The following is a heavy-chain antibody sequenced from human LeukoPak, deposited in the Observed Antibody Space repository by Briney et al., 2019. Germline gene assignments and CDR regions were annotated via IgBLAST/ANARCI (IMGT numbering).Heavy chain of an antibody. J-gene: IGHJ4*02. CDR1: GFTFSNSG. D-gene: IGHD6-19*01. CDR3: ARDLKRGYSSGRYSWGTGSSNDY. Sequence: ASVKVSCKASGFTFSNSGFSWVRQAPGQGLEWMAWISVYNDNTNYAQKFQGRVTMTTDTSTSTAYMELRSLRSDDTAVYYCARDLKRGYSSGRYSWGTGSSNDYWGQGTLVTVSS. CDR2: ISVYNDNT. V-gene: IGHV1-18*01.